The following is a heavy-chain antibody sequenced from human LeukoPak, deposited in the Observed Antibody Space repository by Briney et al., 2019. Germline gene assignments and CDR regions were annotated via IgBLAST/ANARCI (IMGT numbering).Heavy chain of an antibody. D-gene: IGHD3-10*01. V-gene: IGHV4-34*01. J-gene: IGHJ4*02. Sequence: SETLSLTCAVYGGSFSGYSWAWIRQPPGKGLEWIGEVNHSGSTNYNPSLKSRVTISVDTSKNQFFLKLSSVTAADTAVYYCARRDSYFYGSGTYPLFDYWGQGNLVTVSS. CDR3: ARRDSYFYGSGTYPLFDY. CDR2: VNHSGST. CDR1: GGSFSGYS.